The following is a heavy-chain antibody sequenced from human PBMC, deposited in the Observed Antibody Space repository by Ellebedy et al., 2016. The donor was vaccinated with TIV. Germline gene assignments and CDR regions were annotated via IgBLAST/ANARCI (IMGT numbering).Heavy chain of an antibody. J-gene: IGHJ4*02. V-gene: IGHV1-69*04. CDR1: GGTFSSYA. Sequence: AASVKVSCKASGGTFSSYAISWVRQAPGQGLEWMGRIIPILGIANYAQKFQGRVTITADKSTSTAYMELSSLRSEDTAVYYCASLNYGGNSNFDYWGQGTLVTVSS. CDR3: ASLNYGGNSNFDY. CDR2: IIPILGIA. D-gene: IGHD4-23*01.